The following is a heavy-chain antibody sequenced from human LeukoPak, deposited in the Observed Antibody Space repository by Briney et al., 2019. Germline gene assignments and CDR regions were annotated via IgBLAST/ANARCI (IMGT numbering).Heavy chain of an antibody. CDR3: ATPDYGSGSYFEYYFDY. J-gene: IGHJ4*02. CDR2: FDPEDGET. V-gene: IGHV1-24*01. CDR1: GYTLTELS. Sequence: ASVKVSCKVSGYTLTELSMHWVRQARGKGLEWVGGFDPEDGETIYAQKFQGRVTMPEDTSTDTHYMELSSLRSEDTDVYYCATPDYGSGSYFEYYFDYWGQGTLVSVSS. D-gene: IGHD3-10*01.